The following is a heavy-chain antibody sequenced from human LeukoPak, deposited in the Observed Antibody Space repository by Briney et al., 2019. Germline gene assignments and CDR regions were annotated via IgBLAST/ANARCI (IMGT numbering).Heavy chain of an antibody. D-gene: IGHD5-18*01. J-gene: IGHJ4*02. V-gene: IGHV1-69*13. CDR2: INPIFGTA. Sequence: SVKVSCKASGCTFSSYAISWVRQAPGQGLEWMGGINPIFGTANYAQKFQGRVTITGDESTSTAYMELSSLRSEVTAVYYCARVSGYSYGVDYWGQGTLVTVSS. CDR1: GCTFSSYA. CDR3: ARVSGYSYGVDY.